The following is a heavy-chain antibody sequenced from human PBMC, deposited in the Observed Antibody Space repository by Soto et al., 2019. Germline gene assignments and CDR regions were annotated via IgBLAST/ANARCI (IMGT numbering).Heavy chain of an antibody. CDR3: AKDFKVSGGHYGSLNYYYGMDV. CDR2: ISYDGILK. J-gene: IGHJ6*02. V-gene: IGHV3-30*18. Sequence: GGSLRLSCAASGFTFSDFGMHWVRQAPGKGLEWVAIISYDGILKYYADSVKGRFTISRDTSKGAVYLQMNSLTPEDTAVYYCAKDFKVSGGHYGSLNYYYGMDVWGQGTMVTVSS. D-gene: IGHD3-10*01. CDR1: GFTFSDFG.